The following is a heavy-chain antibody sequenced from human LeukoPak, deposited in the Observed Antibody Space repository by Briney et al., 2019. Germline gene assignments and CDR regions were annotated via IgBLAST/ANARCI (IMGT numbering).Heavy chain of an antibody. D-gene: IGHD3-10*01. CDR3: ARGITMVRGVTVNWFDP. Sequence: PSETLSLTCAVYGGSFSGYYWSWIRQPPGKGLEWIGEINHSGSTNYNPSLKSRVTISVDTSKNQFSLKLSSVTAADTAVYYCARGITMVRGVTVNWFDPWGQGTLVTVSS. CDR1: GGSFSGYY. CDR2: INHSGST. J-gene: IGHJ5*02. V-gene: IGHV4-34*01.